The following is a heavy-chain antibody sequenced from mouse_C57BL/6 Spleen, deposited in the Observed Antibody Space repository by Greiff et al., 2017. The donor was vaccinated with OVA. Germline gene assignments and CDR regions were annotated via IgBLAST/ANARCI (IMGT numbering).Heavy chain of an antibody. Sequence: QVQLQQPGTELVKPGASVKLSCKASGYTFTSYWMHWVKQRPGQGLEWIGDINPSNGGTNYNEKFKGKATLTVDKSSSTAYMQLSSLTSEDSAVYYCAKKIYYDYDGYYAMDYWGQGTSVTVSS. J-gene: IGHJ4*01. CDR1: GYTFTSYW. V-gene: IGHV1-53*01. CDR3: AKKIYYDYDGYYAMDY. D-gene: IGHD2-4*01. CDR2: INPSNGGT.